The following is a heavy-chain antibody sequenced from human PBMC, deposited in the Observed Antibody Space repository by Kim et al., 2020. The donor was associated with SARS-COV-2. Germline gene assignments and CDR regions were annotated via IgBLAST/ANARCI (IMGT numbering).Heavy chain of an antibody. D-gene: IGHD3-10*01. CDR3: ARDLPSNTMVRGPFDY. Sequence: SVKGRFTISRDNSKNTLYLQMNSLRAEDTAVYYCARDLPSNTMVRGPFDYWGQGTLVTVSS. V-gene: IGHV3-30*07. J-gene: IGHJ4*02.